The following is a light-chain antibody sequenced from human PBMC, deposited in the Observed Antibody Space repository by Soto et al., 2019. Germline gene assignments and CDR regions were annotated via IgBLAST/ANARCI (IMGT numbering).Light chain of an antibody. Sequence: QSALTQPASVSGSPGQSVTISCTGTSSDVGAYNYVSWYQQHPGKAPKLMTYDVSKRPSGVPDRFSGSKSGNTASLTISGLRAEDEADYYCCSYADNYSYVFGTGTKVTVL. CDR3: CSYADNYSYV. V-gene: IGLV2-11*01. CDR1: SSDVGAYNY. J-gene: IGLJ1*01. CDR2: DVS.